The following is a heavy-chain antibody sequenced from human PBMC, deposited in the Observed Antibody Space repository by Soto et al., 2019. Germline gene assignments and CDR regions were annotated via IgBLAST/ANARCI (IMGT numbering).Heavy chain of an antibody. CDR1: VFTFSSSA. V-gene: IGHV3-23*01. J-gene: IGHJ3*02. CDR3: AKDLRALLYAFDI. Sequence: GGSLRLSCAASVFTFSSSAMGWFRQAPGKGLEWVSAISGSGGSTYYADSVKGRFTISRDNSKNTLYLQMNSLRAEDTAVYYCAKDLRALLYAFDIWGQGTMVTVSS. D-gene: IGHD2-8*02. CDR2: ISGSGGST.